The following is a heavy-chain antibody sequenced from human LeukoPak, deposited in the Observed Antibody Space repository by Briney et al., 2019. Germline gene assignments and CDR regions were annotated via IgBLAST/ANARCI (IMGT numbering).Heavy chain of an antibody. V-gene: IGHV1-8*03. CDR3: ARATAARAGAFDI. CDR1: GYTFTSYD. CDR2: MNPNSGNT. Sequence: GASVKVSCKASGYTFTSYDINWVRQATGQGLEWMGWMNPNSGNTGYAQKFQGRVTITRNTSISTAYMELSSLRSEDTAVYYCARATAARAGAFDIWGQGTMVTVSS. D-gene: IGHD6-6*01. J-gene: IGHJ3*02.